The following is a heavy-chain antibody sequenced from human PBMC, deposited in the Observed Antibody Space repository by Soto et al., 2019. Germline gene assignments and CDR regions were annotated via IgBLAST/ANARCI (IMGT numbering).Heavy chain of an antibody. V-gene: IGHV3-30*18. J-gene: IGHJ4*02. CDR1: GFTFSSYG. CDR2: ISYDGSNK. Sequence: QVQLVESGGGVVQPGRSLRLSYAESGFTFSSYGMHWVRQAPGKGLEWVAVISYDGSNKYYADSVKGRFTISRDNSKNTLYLQMNSLRAEDTAVYYCAKDTYYHDSSGYYVFDYWGQGTLVTVSS. D-gene: IGHD3-22*01. CDR3: AKDTYYHDSSGYYVFDY.